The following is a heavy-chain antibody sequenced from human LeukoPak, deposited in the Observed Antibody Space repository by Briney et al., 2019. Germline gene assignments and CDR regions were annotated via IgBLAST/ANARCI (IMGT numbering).Heavy chain of an antibody. Sequence: GGSLRLSCVASGFTFSSYSMNWVRQAPGKGLEWLSYISMGGSPTYYADSVKGRFTISRDNAKNSVYLQMNSLRAEDTGVYYCGRPHGDYACWGQGTLVTVSS. D-gene: IGHD4-17*01. V-gene: IGHV3-48*04. J-gene: IGHJ4*02. CDR2: ISMGGSPT. CDR3: GRPHGDYAC. CDR1: GFTFSSYS.